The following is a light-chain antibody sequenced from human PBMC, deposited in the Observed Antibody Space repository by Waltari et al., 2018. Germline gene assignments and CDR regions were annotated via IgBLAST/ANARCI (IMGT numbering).Light chain of an antibody. V-gene: IGLV3-21*02. J-gene: IGLJ3*02. CDR2: DDA. Sequence: SYVLTQPPSMSVAPGPTARLPCGGDDLESKLAHWYQQGPGQAPGLVIHDDADRPSGIPERFSGSKSGNTATLIINKVEAADEADYYCQVWDTSGDPWVFGGGTKVTVL. CDR3: QVWDTSGDPWV. CDR1: DLESKL.